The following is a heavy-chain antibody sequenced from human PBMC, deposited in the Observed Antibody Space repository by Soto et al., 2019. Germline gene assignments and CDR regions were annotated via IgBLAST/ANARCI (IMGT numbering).Heavy chain of an antibody. CDR2: IYYSGST. J-gene: IGHJ4*02. Sequence: QVQLQESGPGLVKHSQTLSLTCTVSGCSISSGDNYWGWIRQPPGKGLEWIGYIYYSGSTYYNPSLTSRVSISVDTSKNQFSLKLSSVTAADTAVYYCARAGITGSLCDYWGQGTLVTVSS. CDR3: ARAGITGSLCDY. V-gene: IGHV4-30-4*01. CDR1: GCSISSGDNY. D-gene: IGHD1-20*01.